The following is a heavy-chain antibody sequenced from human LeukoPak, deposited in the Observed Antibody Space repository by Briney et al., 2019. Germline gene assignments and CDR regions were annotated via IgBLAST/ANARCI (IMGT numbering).Heavy chain of an antibody. CDR3: ARDSRSGWGNWFDP. V-gene: IGHV4-38-2*02. D-gene: IGHD6-19*01. CDR1: DYSISSDDY. Sequence: SETLSLTCTVSDYSISSDDYWGWIRQPSGKGLEWIGSIFHSGSLYYNPSLKSRVTISVDTSKNQFSLKLSSVTAADTAVYYCARDSRSGWGNWFDPWGQGTLVTVSS. CDR2: IFHSGSL. J-gene: IGHJ5*02.